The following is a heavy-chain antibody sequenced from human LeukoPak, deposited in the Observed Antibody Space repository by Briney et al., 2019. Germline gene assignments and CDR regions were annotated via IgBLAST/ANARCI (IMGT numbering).Heavy chain of an antibody. CDR2: ISGSGGSI. CDR3: AKAQGSGSYYNYFDY. V-gene: IGHV3-23*01. J-gene: IGHJ4*02. CDR1: GFTFSSYA. D-gene: IGHD3-10*01. Sequence: GGSLRLSCAAYGFTFSSYAMSWVRQAPGKGLEWVSAISGSGGSIYYADSVKGRFTISRDNSKNTLYLQMNSLRAEDTAVYYCAKAQGSGSYYNYFDYWGQGTLVTVSS.